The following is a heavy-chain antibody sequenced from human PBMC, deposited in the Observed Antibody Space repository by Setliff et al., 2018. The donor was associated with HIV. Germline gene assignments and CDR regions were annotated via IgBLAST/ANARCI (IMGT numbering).Heavy chain of an antibody. CDR3: AQNYGWSMGY. CDR2: TCNGVAI. CDR1: GDFVSRNC. D-gene: IGHD2-8*02. J-gene: IGHJ4*02. V-gene: IGHV4-4*03. Sequence: KLRKTLSLTCAVSGDFVSRNCWSWVRQSLEKGLEWIGETCNGVAINLNPFLRGRVIMSVDPPRNQFSLQVASVTAADTAVYHCAQNYGWSMGYWGQGVLVTVSS.